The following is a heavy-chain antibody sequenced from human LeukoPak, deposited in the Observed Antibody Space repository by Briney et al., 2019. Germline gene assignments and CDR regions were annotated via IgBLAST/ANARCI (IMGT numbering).Heavy chain of an antibody. D-gene: IGHD3-3*01. CDR2: ISGSGGST. Sequence: GPSLRLSCTASGLTFSSYATSSVRPAPGKGLEWVSAISGSGGSTYYADSVKGRFTISRDNSKNTLYLQMNSLRTEDTAVYYWAKVKSDDFWSGYLFDYWGQGTLVTVSS. J-gene: IGHJ4*02. CDR3: AKVKSDDFWSGYLFDY. CDR1: GLTFSSYA. V-gene: IGHV3-23*01.